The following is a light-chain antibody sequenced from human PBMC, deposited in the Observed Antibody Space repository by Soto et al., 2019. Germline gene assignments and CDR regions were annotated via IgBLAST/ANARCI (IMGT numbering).Light chain of an antibody. V-gene: IGKV3-15*01. CDR1: QSISRK. Sequence: EILMTHSPVTLSVSPGERGTLSCRASQSISRKLAWYQQKPGQAPRLLMFRTSSRATGFPARFSGSGSGTEFNLTISSLQSEDFGVYYCQQYNNWHSATFGGGTKVDIK. CDR3: QQYNNWHSAT. J-gene: IGKJ4*01. CDR2: RTS.